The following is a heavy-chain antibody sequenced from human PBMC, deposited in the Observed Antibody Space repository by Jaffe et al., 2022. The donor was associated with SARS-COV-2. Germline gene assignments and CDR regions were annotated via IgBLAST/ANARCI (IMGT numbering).Heavy chain of an antibody. Sequence: QVQLVESGGGVVQPGRSLRLSCAASGFTFSSYAMHWVRQAPGKGLEWVAVISYDGSNKYYADSVKGRFTISRDNSKNTLYLQMNSLRAEDTAVYYCARGRSYSSGWYYAYWGQGTLVTVSS. CDR3: ARGRSYSSGWYYAY. CDR1: GFTFSSYA. V-gene: IGHV3-30-3*01. J-gene: IGHJ4*02. D-gene: IGHD6-19*01. CDR2: ISYDGSNK.